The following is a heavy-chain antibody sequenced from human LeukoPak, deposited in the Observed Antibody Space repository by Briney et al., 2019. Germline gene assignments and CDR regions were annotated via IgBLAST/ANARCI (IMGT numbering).Heavy chain of an antibody. V-gene: IGHV4-31*03. J-gene: IGHJ6*02. Sequence: PSETLSLTCTVSGGSISSGGYYWSWIRQHPGKGLEWIGYIYYSGSTYYNPSLKSRVTISVDTSKNQFSLKLSSVTAADTAVYYCARLRLEPPYYYYGMDVWGQGTTVTVSS. CDR1: GGSISSGGYY. CDR2: IYYSGST. CDR3: ARLRLEPPYYYYGMDV. D-gene: IGHD1-1*01.